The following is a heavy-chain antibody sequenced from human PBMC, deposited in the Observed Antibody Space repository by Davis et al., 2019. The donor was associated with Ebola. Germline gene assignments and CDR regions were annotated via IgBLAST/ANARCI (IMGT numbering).Heavy chain of an antibody. V-gene: IGHV4-34*01. D-gene: IGHD1/OR15-1a*01. CDR2: INHRGST. Sequence: SETLSLTCAVYGGSFSGYYWRWIRQPPGKGLEWIGEINHRGSTNYNPSLKSRVTISVDTSKNQFSLKLSSVTAADTAVYYCARFRRTFYYYYGMDVWGQGTTVTVSS. J-gene: IGHJ6*02. CDR3: ARFRRTFYYYYGMDV. CDR1: GGSFSGYY.